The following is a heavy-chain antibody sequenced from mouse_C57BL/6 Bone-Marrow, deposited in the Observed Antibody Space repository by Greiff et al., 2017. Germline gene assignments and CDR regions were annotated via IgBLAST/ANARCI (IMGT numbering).Heavy chain of an antibody. CDR3: ARPPYWAY. D-gene: IGHD4-1*01. CDR1: EYAFPSHD. V-gene: IGHV5-2*01. Sequence: DVKLVESGGGLVQPGESLRLSCESNEYAFPSHDMSWVRQTPEKRLELVAAISSDGGSTYYPDTVERRFIISRDNTKKTLYLQMSRLRSEDTALYYCARPPYWAYWGQGTLVTVSA. CDR2: ISSDGGST. J-gene: IGHJ3*01.